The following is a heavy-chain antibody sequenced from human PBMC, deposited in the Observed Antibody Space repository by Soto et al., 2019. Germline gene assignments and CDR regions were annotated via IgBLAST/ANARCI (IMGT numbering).Heavy chain of an antibody. J-gene: IGHJ6*03. CDR2: IYYSGST. CDR1: GGSISSSSYY. D-gene: IGHD3-9*01. CDR3: ARHVGILTVIYYYYYMDV. V-gene: IGHV4-39*01. Sequence: SETLSLTCTVSGGSISSSSYYWGWIRQPPGKGLEWIGSIYYSGSTYYNPSLKSRVTISVDTSKNQFSLKLSSVTAADTAVYYCARHVGILTVIYYYYYMDVWGKGTTVTVSS.